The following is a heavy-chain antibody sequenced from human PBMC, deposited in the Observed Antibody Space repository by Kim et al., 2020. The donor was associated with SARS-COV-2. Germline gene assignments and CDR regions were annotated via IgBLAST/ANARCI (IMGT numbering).Heavy chain of an antibody. CDR1: GFLLTTSGVG. CDR2: IYWDDDK. V-gene: IGHV2-5*02. J-gene: IGHJ3*02. CDR3: AKREDYYDSSGSKEGTFDI. Sequence: SGPTLVKPTQTLTLTCSFSGFLLTTSGVGVGWIRQPPGKALEWLALIYWDDDKLYSPSLKSRLTITKATAKNEVVLRMTNMDPADTGTYYCAKREDYYDSSGSKEGTFDIWGQGTKVTVSS. D-gene: IGHD3-22*01.